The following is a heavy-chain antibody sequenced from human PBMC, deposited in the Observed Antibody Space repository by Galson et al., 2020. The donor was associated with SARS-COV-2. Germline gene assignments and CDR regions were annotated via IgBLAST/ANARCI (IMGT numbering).Heavy chain of an antibody. CDR1: GFTFGDYA. CDR2: IRSKAYGATT. J-gene: IGHJ4*02. CDR3: TRNGAYALTSYFDY. Sequence: GGSLRLSCTASGFTFGDYAMNWFRQAPGKGLEWVGFIRSKAYGATTEYAASVRGRFTISRDDSESIAYLQMNSLETEDTAVYYCTRNGAYALTSYFDYWGQGTLVTVSS. V-gene: IGHV3-49*03. D-gene: IGHD4-17*01.